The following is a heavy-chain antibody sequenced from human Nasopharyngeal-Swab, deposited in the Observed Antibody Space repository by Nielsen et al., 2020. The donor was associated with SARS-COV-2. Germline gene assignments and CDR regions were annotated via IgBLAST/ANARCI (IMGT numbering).Heavy chain of an antibody. Sequence: GGSLRLSCAASGLTVSSTYMGWVRRAPGKGLEWLSILNTGGSTYYADSVEGRFTIPRDTSENTLYLQMDNLGVEDTAVYYCVTDPTYGSGTYFYYWGQGARVTVSS. J-gene: IGHJ4*02. CDR3: VTDPTYGSGTYFYY. CDR2: LNTGGST. V-gene: IGHV3-53*01. CDR1: GLTVSSTY. D-gene: IGHD3-10*01.